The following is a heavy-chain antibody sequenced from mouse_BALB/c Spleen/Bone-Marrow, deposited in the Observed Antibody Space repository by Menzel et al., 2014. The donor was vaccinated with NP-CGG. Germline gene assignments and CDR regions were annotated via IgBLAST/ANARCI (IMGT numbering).Heavy chain of an antibody. V-gene: IGHV2-6-4*01. CDR2: IWGGGGT. CDR3: ARKDGGYYVMDY. CDR1: GFSLSRYN. J-gene: IGHJ4*01. D-gene: IGHD2-3*01. Sequence: QVQLKESGPGLVAPSQNLSITCTVSGFSLSRYNIHWIRQPPGKGLEWLGMIWGGGGTDHNSALKSRLRISKDNSKSQILLKINSLQIDDTAMYYCARKDGGYYVMDYWGQGTSVTVSS.